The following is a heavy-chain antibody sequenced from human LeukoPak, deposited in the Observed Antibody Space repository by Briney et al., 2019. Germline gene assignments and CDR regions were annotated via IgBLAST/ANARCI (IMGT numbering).Heavy chain of an antibody. J-gene: IGHJ4*02. V-gene: IGHV3-48*04. CDR2: LSYGSRNI. CDR1: GFTFKTYS. CDR3: AESPFPRGVLPHFVS. Sequence: GGSLRLSCAASGFTFKTYSMNGVRQATGKGLEGFSYLSYGSRNIFYADSVKGRFTLYREYDRNLLDLQLSTLSAGDTAVHYCAESPFPRGVLPHFVSWGRGTLVTVSS. D-gene: IGHD3-10*01.